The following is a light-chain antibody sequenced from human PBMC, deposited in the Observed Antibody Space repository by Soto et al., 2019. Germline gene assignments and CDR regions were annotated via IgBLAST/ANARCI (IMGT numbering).Light chain of an antibody. CDR1: LSDVGGQNL. CDR3: SSYTGTNVI. Sequence: QSVLTQPPSASGSPRQSVTISCTGTLSDVGGQNLVSWYRQDPGKAPKLIIYDVNQRPSGVPDRFSGSKSGSTASLTVSGLQAEDEANYYCSSYTGTNVIFGGGTQLTVL. CDR2: DVN. J-gene: IGLJ2*01. V-gene: IGLV2-8*01.